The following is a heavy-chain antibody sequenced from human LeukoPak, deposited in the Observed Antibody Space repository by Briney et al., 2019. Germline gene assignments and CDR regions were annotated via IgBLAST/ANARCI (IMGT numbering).Heavy chain of an antibody. V-gene: IGHV1-46*01. D-gene: IGHD6-13*01. CDR2: INPSGGST. J-gene: IGHJ6*02. CDR1: GYTFTSYY. CDR3: ARVKQQLDHYYYYGMDV. Sequence: GVSVKVSCKASGYTFTSYYMHWVRQAPGQGLEWMGIINPSGGSTSYAQKFQGRVTMTRDTSTSTVYMELSSLRSEDTAVYYCARVKQQLDHYYYYGMDVWGQGTTVTVSS.